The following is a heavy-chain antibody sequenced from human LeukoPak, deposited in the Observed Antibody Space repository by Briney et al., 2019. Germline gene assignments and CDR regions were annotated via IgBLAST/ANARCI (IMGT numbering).Heavy chain of an antibody. D-gene: IGHD2-21*01. CDR3: ARDCGILRIDCSDALDI. V-gene: IGHV3-74*01. Sequence: GGSLRLSCAASGFTFSRHWMHWVRQAPGKGLVWVSRINSDGSSTSYADSVKGRFTISRDNARNSLHLQMNSLRAEDTAVYYCARDCGILRIDCSDALDIWGQGTMVTVSS. CDR1: GFTFSRHW. J-gene: IGHJ3*02. CDR2: INSDGSST.